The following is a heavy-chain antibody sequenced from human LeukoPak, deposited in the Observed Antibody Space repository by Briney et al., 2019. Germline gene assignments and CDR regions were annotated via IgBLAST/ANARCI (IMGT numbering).Heavy chain of an antibody. Sequence: PSETLSLTCAVYGGSFSGYYWSWIRQPPGKGLEWIGEINHSGSTNYNPSLKSRVTISVDTSKNQFSLKLSSVTAADTAVYYCARQSRQSPYYYYYMDVWGKGTTVTISS. CDR1: GGSFSGYY. V-gene: IGHV4-34*01. J-gene: IGHJ6*03. CDR2: INHSGST. CDR3: ARQSRQSPYYYYYMDV.